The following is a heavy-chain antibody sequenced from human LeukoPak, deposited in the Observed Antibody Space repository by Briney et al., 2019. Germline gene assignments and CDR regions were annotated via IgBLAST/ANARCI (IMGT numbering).Heavy chain of an antibody. V-gene: IGHV3-23*01. CDR2: ISGSGGTT. J-gene: IGHJ3*02. CDR1: GFTFSSYG. Sequence: PGGSLRLSCAAPGFTFSSYGMSWVRQAPGKGLEWVSGISGSGGTTYFADSVKGRFSISRDNSKNTLYLQMNSLRAEDTAVYYCAKDQIRDYGSGTYYLSANDAFDIWGQGTMVTVSS. CDR3: AKDQIRDYGSGTYYLSANDAFDI. D-gene: IGHD3-10*01.